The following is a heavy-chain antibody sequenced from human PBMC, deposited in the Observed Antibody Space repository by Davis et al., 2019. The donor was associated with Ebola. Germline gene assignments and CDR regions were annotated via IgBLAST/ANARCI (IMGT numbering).Heavy chain of an antibody. J-gene: IGHJ5*02. V-gene: IGHV4-4*02. D-gene: IGHD2-2*02. CDR2: IYHSGIT. CDR1: GGSLSSSNR. Sequence: MPSETLSLTCAVSGGSLSSSNRWSWVRQPPGKGLEWIGEIYHSGITNYNPSLKSRVTMSLDKSKNQFSLKLKSVTAADTALYYCERLTVVVEPAAIVWFGPWGQGTLVTVSS. CDR3: ERLTVVVEPAAIVWFGP.